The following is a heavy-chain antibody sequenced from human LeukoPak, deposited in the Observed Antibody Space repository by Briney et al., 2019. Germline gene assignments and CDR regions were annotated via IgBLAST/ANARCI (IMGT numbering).Heavy chain of an antibody. J-gene: IGHJ4*02. V-gene: IGHV3-66*02. CDR1: GFTASSNY. CDR2: IYSGGST. Sequence: GGSLRLSCAASGFTASSNYMSWVRQAPGKGLEWVSVIYSGGSTYYADSVKGRFTISRDNSKNTLYLQMNSLRAEDTAVYYCARDRTPWELYLDYWGQGTLVTVSS. D-gene: IGHD1-26*01. CDR3: ARDRTPWELYLDY.